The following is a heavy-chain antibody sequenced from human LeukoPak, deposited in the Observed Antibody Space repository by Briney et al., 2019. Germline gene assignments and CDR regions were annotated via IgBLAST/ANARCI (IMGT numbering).Heavy chain of an antibody. V-gene: IGHV1-2*04. CDR2: INPNSGGT. CDR1: GYTFTGYY. Sequence: ASVKVSCKASGYTFTGYYMHWVRQAPGQGLEWMGWINPNSGGTNYAQKFQGWVTMTRDTSISTAYMELSRLRSDDTAVYYCARGVVAANRHFDYWGQGTLVTVPS. D-gene: IGHD2-15*01. CDR3: ARGVVAANRHFDY. J-gene: IGHJ4*02.